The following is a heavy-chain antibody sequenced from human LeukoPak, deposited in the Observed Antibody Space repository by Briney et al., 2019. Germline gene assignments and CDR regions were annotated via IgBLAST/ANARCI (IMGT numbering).Heavy chain of an antibody. Sequence: GGSLRLSRAASGFIFSGNAMTWVRQAPGKGLEWVSSVSASGGSTYYADSVKGRFTISRDNAKNTLYLQVSSLRAEDTAGYYFAKLSAVYYHSWGQGTLVTVSS. D-gene: IGHD3-22*01. CDR2: VSASGGST. J-gene: IGHJ4*02. CDR1: GFIFSGNA. CDR3: AKLSAVYYHS. V-gene: IGHV3-23*01.